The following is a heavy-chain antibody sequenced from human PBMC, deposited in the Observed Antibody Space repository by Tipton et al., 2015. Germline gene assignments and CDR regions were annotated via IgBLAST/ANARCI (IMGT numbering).Heavy chain of an antibody. CDR3: ARDIGAAGGWPAY. CDR2: ISWNSGSL. J-gene: IGHJ4*02. CDR1: GFTFDDYA. D-gene: IGHD3-16*01. V-gene: IGHV3-9*01. Sequence: SLRLSCAASGFTFDDYAMHWVRQVPGKGLEWVSGISWNSGSLGYVDSVKGRFTISRDNSKNSLYLQMNSLRAEDTAVYYCARDIGAAGGWPAYWGQGTLVTVSS.